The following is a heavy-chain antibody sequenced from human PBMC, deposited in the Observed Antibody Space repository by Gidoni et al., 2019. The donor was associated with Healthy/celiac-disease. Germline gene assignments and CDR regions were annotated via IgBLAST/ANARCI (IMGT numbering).Heavy chain of an antibody. V-gene: IGHV4-59*01. CDR2: IYYSGST. CDR3: ARGGSGWYSSGYYYYGMDV. Sequence: QVQLQESGPGLVQPSETLSLTCTFSAGSISRYSWSWIRQPPGKGLEWIGYIYYSGSTNYNPSLKSRVTISVDTSKNQFSLKLSSVTAADTAVYYCARGGSGWYSSGYYYYGMDVWGQGTTVTVSS. D-gene: IGHD6-19*01. CDR1: AGSISRYS. J-gene: IGHJ6*02.